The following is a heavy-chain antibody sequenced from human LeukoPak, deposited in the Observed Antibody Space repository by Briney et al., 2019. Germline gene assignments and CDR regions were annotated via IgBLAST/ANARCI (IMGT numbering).Heavy chain of an antibody. CDR3: ARAGGSGIYFMDVDY. J-gene: IGHJ4*02. Sequence: ASVKVSCKASGGTFSSYAISWVRQAPGQGLEWMGGIIPIFGTANYAQKFQGRVTITADESTSTAYMELSSLRSEDTAVYYCARAGGSGIYFMDVDYWGQETLVTVSS. V-gene: IGHV1-69*13. D-gene: IGHD3-10*01. CDR1: GGTFSSYA. CDR2: IIPIFGTA.